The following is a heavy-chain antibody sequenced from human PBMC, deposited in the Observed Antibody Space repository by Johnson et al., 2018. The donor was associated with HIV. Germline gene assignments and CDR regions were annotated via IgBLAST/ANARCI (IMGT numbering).Heavy chain of an antibody. J-gene: IGHJ3*02. CDR2: IGFDGTKS. Sequence: QVLLVESGGGLVQPGGSLRLSCAASGFTFSSYGMHWVRQAPGKGLEWVAFIGFDGTKSYYADSLKGRFTISRDNSKNTLYLQMNSLRAEDTAVYYCAKEAAMVQGGAFDIWGQGTMVTVSS. CDR1: GFTFSSYG. D-gene: IGHD3-10*01. CDR3: AKEAAMVQGGAFDI. V-gene: IGHV3-30*02.